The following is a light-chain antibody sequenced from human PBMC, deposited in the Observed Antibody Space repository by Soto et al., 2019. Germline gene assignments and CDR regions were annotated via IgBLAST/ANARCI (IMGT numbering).Light chain of an antibody. CDR3: SSFASSNTWV. V-gene: IGLV2-8*01. J-gene: IGLJ3*02. Sequence: QSALTQPPSASGSPGPSVTISCTGTSSDVGAYHYVSWYQQHAGKAPKLVIYEVTTRPSGVPDRFSGSKSANTAALTGSGLQAEDEADYYCSSFASSNTWVFGGGTKLTVL. CDR2: EVT. CDR1: SSDVGAYHY.